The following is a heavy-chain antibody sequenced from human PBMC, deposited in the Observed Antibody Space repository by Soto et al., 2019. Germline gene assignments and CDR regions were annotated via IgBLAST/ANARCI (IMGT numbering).Heavy chain of an antibody. CDR1: GFSLSSTRMA. V-gene: IGHV2-5*02. D-gene: IGHD2-15*01. CDR3: AHIVVAGLGYYFDY. Sequence: QITLKESGPTLVKPTQTLTLTCTFSGFSLSSTRMAVGWIRQPPGKALEWLALIYWDDDTRYSPFLKSRLTITMDTSKNQVVLTMSNMVPVDTARYYCAHIVVAGLGYYFDYWGQGTLVTVSS. CDR2: IYWDDDT. J-gene: IGHJ4*02.